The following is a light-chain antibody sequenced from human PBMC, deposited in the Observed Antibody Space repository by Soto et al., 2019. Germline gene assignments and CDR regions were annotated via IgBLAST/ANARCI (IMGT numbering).Light chain of an antibody. CDR3: QSYDSSLTHVV. Sequence: QSVLTQPPSVSGAPGQRVTISCTGSSSNIGAGYDVHWYQQLPGTAPKLLIYGNSNRPSGVPDRFSGSKSGTSAPLAITGLQAEDEADYYCQSYDSSLTHVVFGGGTKLTVL. J-gene: IGLJ2*01. CDR1: SSNIGAGYD. V-gene: IGLV1-40*01. CDR2: GNS.